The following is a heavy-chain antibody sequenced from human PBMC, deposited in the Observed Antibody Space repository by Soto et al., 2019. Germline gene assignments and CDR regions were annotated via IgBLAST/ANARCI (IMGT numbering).Heavy chain of an antibody. CDR3: SRGSFGYYGP. J-gene: IGHJ5*02. V-gene: IGHV3-49*04. Sequence: GGSLTLSCNSSGFSFSEHAMTWVRQAPGKGLEWVGFIRNTPYGGTTDYAASVRGRFTISREDSESIAYLQMNSLKTEDSGVYYCSRGSFGYYGPWGPGTLVTVSS. D-gene: IGHD2-2*03. CDR2: IRNTPYGGTT. CDR1: GFSFSEHA.